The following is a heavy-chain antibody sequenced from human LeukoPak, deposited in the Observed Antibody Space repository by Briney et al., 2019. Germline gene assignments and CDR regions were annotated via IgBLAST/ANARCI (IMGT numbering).Heavy chain of an antibody. D-gene: IGHD5-12*01. CDR1: GFTFSNYA. J-gene: IGHJ4*02. Sequence: GGSLRLSCAASGFTFSNYAVAWVRQAPGQGLEWVSAITGDGGSTRYADSVQGRFSISRDNSKNTLYLHMNGLRVDDTAVYFCAKRSGVDRGHLDSWGQGILVTVSS. CDR3: AKRSGVDRGHLDS. CDR2: ITGDGGST. V-gene: IGHV3-23*01.